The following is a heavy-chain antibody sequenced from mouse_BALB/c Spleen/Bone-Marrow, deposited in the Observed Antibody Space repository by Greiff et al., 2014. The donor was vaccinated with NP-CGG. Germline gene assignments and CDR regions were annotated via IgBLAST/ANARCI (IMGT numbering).Heavy chain of an antibody. CDR2: IYPGDGDT. CDR3: ARREDCDYDYAMDY. CDR1: GYTFTSYW. Sequence: QVQLKESGAELAKPGASVKLSCKASGYTFTSYWMQWVKQRPGQGLEWIGAIYPGDGDTRYTQKFKGKATLTANKSSNTAYMQLSSLASEDSAVYFCARREDCDYDYAMDYWGQGTSVTVSS. J-gene: IGHJ4*01. D-gene: IGHD2-4*01. V-gene: IGHV1-87*01.